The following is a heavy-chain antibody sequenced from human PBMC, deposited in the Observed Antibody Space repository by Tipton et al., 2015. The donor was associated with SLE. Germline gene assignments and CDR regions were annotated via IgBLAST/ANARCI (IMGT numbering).Heavy chain of an antibody. CDR2: INHSGST. J-gene: IGHJ4*02. CDR1: SGFISSGGYS. D-gene: IGHD2-15*01. CDR3: AREGAGWSY. Sequence: TLSLTCAVSSGFISSGGYSWSWIRQPPGKGLEWIGYINHSGSTNYNPSLKSRVTISVDKSKNQFSLKLSSVTAADTAVYYCAREGAGWSYWGQGTLVTVSS. V-gene: IGHV4-30-2*01.